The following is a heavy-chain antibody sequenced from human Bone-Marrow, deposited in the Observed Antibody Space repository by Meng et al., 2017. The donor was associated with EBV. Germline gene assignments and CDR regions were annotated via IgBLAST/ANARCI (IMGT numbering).Heavy chain of an antibody. CDR1: GGSFSGYY. Sequence: VQLQPWGAGLLKPSETLSLTCAVYGGSFSGYYWSWIRQPPGKGLEWIGEINHSGSTNYSPSLKSRVTISVDTSKNQFSLKLSSVTAADTAVYYCARSAKGYFGLWGRGTLVTVSS. CDR2: INHSGST. CDR3: ARSAKGYFGL. V-gene: IGHV4-34*01. J-gene: IGHJ2*01.